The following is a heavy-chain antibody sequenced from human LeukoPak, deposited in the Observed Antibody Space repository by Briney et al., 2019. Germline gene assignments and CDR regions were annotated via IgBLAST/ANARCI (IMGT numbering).Heavy chain of an antibody. CDR2: IIPILGIA. CDR3: ARVRSGSYYYVMDF. Sequence: ASVKVSCKASGGTFSSYAISWVRQAPGQGLEWMGRIIPILGIANYAQKFQGRVTITADKSTSTAYMELSSLRSEDTAVYYCARVRSGSYYYVMDFWGQGTTVTVSS. J-gene: IGHJ6*02. V-gene: IGHV1-69*04. CDR1: GGTFSSYA. D-gene: IGHD1-26*01.